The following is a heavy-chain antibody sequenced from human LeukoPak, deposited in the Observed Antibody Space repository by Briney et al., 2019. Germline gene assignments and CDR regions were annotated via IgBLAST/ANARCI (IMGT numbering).Heavy chain of an antibody. V-gene: IGHV1-69*13. CDR1: GGTFSSYA. CDR2: IIPIFGTA. Sequence: SVKVSCKASGGTFSSYAISWVRQAPGQGLEWMGGIIPIFGTANYAQKFQGRVTITADESTSTAYMELSSPRSEDTAVYYCARDIPPHVRNWFDPWGQGTLVTVSS. CDR3: ARDIPPHVRNWFDP. D-gene: IGHD2-21*01. J-gene: IGHJ5*02.